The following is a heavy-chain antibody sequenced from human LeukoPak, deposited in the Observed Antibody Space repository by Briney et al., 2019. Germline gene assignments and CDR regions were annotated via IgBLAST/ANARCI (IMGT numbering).Heavy chain of an antibody. CDR1: GYTFNTYG. V-gene: IGHV1-18*01. CDR2: ISTYNGDV. Sequence: ASVKASCKASGYTFNTYGISWVRQAPGQGLEWMGWISTYNGDVNYVQNLQGRVTMTTGTSTSTAYMELMSLRSDDTAVYYCLRDAQRPRLTPDYWGQGTLVTVSS. CDR3: LRDAQRPRLTPDY. J-gene: IGHJ4*02. D-gene: IGHD6-25*01.